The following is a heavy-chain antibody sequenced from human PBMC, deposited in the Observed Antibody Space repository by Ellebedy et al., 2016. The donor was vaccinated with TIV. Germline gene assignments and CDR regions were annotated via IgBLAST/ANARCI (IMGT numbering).Heavy chain of an antibody. D-gene: IGHD2-8*01. Sequence: AASVKVSCKVSGYTLTELSIHWVRQAPGKGLEWMGGFDPGDGETTNAQKFQGRVTMTEDTSTDTAYMELSSLRSEDTAVYYCATDLRYCTNGVCFKRFDAFDIWGQGTMVTVSS. CDR2: FDPGDGET. CDR1: GYTLTELS. CDR3: ATDLRYCTNGVCFKRFDAFDI. V-gene: IGHV1-24*01. J-gene: IGHJ3*02.